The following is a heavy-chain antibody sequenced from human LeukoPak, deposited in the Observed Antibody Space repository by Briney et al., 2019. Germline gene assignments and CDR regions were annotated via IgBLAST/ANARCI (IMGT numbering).Heavy chain of an antibody. J-gene: IGHJ4*02. Sequence: GASVKVSCKTSGYSFTDYAITWVRQVRGQGLQWVGWISAYNGNTNYAQKLQGRVTMTTDTSTSTAYMELRSLRSDDTAVYYCARDARDFWSGYYPYYFDYWGQGTLVTVSS. D-gene: IGHD3-3*01. CDR1: GYSFTDYA. V-gene: IGHV1-18*01. CDR3: ARDARDFWSGYYPYYFDY. CDR2: ISAYNGNT.